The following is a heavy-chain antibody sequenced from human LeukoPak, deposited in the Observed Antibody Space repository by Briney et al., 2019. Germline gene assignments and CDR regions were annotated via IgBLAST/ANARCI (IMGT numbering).Heavy chain of an antibody. CDR1: GFTFDDYA. D-gene: IGHD3-10*01. V-gene: IGHV3-9*01. CDR3: AQGGSFDY. J-gene: IGHJ4*02. Sequence: PGRSLRLSCAASGFTFDDYAMRWVRQAPGKGLEWVSGISWNSGSIGYADSVKGRFTISRDNAKNSLYLQMNSLRAEDTALYYCAQGGSFDYWGQGTLVTVSS. CDR2: ISWNSGSI.